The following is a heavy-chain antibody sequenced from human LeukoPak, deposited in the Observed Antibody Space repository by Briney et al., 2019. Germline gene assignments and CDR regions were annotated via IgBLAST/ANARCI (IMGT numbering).Heavy chain of an antibody. CDR1: GGTFTSYG. D-gene: IGHD2-2*01. J-gene: IGHJ4*02. CDR2: IIPMFGTT. CDR3: STVGSSASDPYDY. V-gene: IGHV1-69*13. Sequence: ASVKVSCKASGGTFTSYGISWVRQAPGQGLEWMGGIIPMFGTTKYAQKFQGRVTITADQSTRTACMEMSSLRSEDTALYYCSTVGSSASDPYDYWGQGTLVTVSS.